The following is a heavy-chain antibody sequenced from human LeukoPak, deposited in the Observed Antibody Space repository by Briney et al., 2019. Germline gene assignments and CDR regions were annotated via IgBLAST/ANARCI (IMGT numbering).Heavy chain of an antibody. V-gene: IGHV4-59*01. D-gene: IGHD6-13*01. J-gene: IGHJ3*02. CDR2: IYNSVTT. Sequence: SETLSLTCTVSGGSISGYYWSWIRQPPGKRLEWIAYIYNSVTTNYNPSLKSRLTISVDTSKNQFSLKLSSVTAADTAVYYCARDPIAAAGPYAFDIWGQGTMVTVSS. CDR1: GGSISGYY. CDR3: ARDPIAAAGPYAFDI.